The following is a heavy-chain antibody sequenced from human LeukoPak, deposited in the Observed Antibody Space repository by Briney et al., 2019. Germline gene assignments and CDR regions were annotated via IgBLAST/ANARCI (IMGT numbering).Heavy chain of an antibody. CDR1: GGSISSGGYY. CDR2: IYYSGST. Sequence: SETLSLTCTVSGGSISSGGYYWSWIRQHPGKGLEWIGYIYYSGSTYYNPSLKSRVTISVDTSKNQFSLKLSSVTAADTAVYYCASSSDYYDSSGYGMDVWGQGTTVTVSS. V-gene: IGHV4-31*03. D-gene: IGHD3-22*01. J-gene: IGHJ6*02. CDR3: ASSSDYYDSSGYGMDV.